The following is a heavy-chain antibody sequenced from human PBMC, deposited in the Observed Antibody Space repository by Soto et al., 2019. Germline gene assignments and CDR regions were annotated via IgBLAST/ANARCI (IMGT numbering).Heavy chain of an antibody. Sequence: GGSLRLSCAASGFTFSSYGMHWVRQAPGKGLEWVAVIWYDGSNKYYADSVKGRFTISRDNSKNTLYVQMNSLRAEDTAVYYCARAEGGTIFGVVHRFAFDIWGQGTMVTVSS. V-gene: IGHV3-33*01. CDR3: ARAEGGTIFGVVHRFAFDI. J-gene: IGHJ3*02. CDR2: IWYDGSNK. D-gene: IGHD3-3*01. CDR1: GFTFSSYG.